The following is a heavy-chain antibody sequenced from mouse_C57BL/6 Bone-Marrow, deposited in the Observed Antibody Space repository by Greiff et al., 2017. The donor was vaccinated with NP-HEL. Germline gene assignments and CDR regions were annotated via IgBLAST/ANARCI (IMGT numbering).Heavy chain of an antibody. CDR2: ISGGGGKP. V-gene: IGHV5-9*01. CDR1: GFTFSSYT. CDR3: ARPCAY. Sequence: DVMLVESGGGLVKPGGSLKLSCAASGFTFSSYTMSWVRQTPEKRLEWVATISGGGGKPSYPDSVKGRFTFSRYNAKNTLYRQMSRLGSEDTALYYCARPCAYWGQGTLVTVSA. J-gene: IGHJ3*01.